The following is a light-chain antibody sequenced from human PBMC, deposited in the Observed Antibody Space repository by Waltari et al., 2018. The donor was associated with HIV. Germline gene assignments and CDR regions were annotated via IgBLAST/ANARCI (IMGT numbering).Light chain of an antibody. J-gene: IGLJ3*02. CDR2: EVD. CDR1: TRDIRDFNF. CDR3: ASWDDSLSGWV. V-gene: IGLV2-14*01. Sequence: HSALTQPASVSGSPGQSITISCTGPTRDIRDFNFVSCYQHSPGRAPQLIIFEVDSRPSGISDRFSGPESGTAASLAISGLRPEDETDYDCASWDDSLSGWVFGGGTKVTVL.